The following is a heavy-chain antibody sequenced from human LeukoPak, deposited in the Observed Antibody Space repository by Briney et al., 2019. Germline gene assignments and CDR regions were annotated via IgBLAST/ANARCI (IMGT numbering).Heavy chain of an antibody. D-gene: IGHD6-13*01. CDR3: ARVGVRELVLNFDY. V-gene: IGHV4-34*01. J-gene: IGHJ4*02. Sequence: PSETLSLTCAVYGGSFSGYYWSWIRQPPGKGLEWIGEINHSGSTNYNPSLKSRVTISVDTSKNQFSLRLSSVTAADTAVYYCARVGVRELVLNFDYWGQGTLDTVSS. CDR2: INHSGST. CDR1: GGSFSGYY.